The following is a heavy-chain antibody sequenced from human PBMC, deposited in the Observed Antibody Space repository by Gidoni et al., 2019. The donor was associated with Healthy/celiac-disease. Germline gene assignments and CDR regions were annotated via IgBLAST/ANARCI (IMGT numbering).Heavy chain of an antibody. V-gene: IGHV4-39*01. J-gene: IGHJ4*02. Sequence: QLQLQASGPGLVNPSETLSPTFPVPAAPITTLRYHWGWIRQPPGKALEWIGGIYSRGSTYYNPYLKSRVTISVDKSKNQFSLKLSSVTAADTAGYYCARHLRRCCSGYRIYYFDYWGQGTLVTVSS. CDR1: AAPITTLRYH. CDR2: IYSRGST. CDR3: ARHLRRCCSGYRIYYFDY. D-gene: IGHD3-22*01.